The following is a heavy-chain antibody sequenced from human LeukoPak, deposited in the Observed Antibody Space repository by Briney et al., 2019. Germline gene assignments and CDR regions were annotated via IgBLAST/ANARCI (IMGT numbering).Heavy chain of an antibody. CDR2: IYYSGST. Sequence: SETLSLTCTVSGGSLSSYYWSWIRQPPGKGLEWIGYIYYSGSTNYNPSLTSRVTISVDTSKNQFSLKLSSVTAADTAVYYCARAGTDYDFWSGYRNWFDPWGQGTLVTVSS. V-gene: IGHV4-59*01. CDR1: GGSLSSYY. D-gene: IGHD3-3*01. J-gene: IGHJ5*02. CDR3: ARAGTDYDFWSGYRNWFDP.